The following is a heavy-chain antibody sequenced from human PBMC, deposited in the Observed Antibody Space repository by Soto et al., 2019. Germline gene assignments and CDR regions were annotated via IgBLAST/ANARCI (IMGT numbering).Heavy chain of an antibody. CDR1: GFTVSSNY. Sequence: GGSLRLSCAASGFTVSSNYMSWVRQAPGKGLEWVSVIYSGGSTYYADSVKGRFTISRDNSKNTLYLQMNSLRAEDTAVYYCARAPYPVAPDYWGQGTLVTVSS. D-gene: IGHD6-19*01. CDR3: ARAPYPVAPDY. V-gene: IGHV3-66*01. CDR2: IYSGGST. J-gene: IGHJ4*02.